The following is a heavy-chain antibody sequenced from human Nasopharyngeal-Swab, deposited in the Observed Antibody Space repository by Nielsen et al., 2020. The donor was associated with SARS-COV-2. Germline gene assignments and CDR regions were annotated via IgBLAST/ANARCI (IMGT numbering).Heavy chain of an antibody. CDR1: GFTFVSYA. V-gene: IGHV3-30-3*01. J-gene: IGHJ3*02. Sequence: GESLKISCAASGFTFVSYAMHWVRQAPGKGLKWVAVISYDGSNKYYADSVKGRFTISRDNSKNTLYLQMNSLRAEDTAVYYCARDPMIWGSYRLHAFDIWGQGTMVTVSS. D-gene: IGHD3-16*02. CDR3: ARDPMIWGSYRLHAFDI. CDR2: ISYDGSNK.